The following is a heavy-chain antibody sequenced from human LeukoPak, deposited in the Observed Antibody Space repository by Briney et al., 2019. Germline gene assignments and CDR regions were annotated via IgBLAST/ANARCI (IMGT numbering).Heavy chain of an antibody. J-gene: IGHJ4*02. V-gene: IGHV4-39*01. Sequence: PSETLSLTCTVSGGSISSSNYYWGWIRQPPGKGLEWIGNIYYSESTYYNLSLKSRVTISVDTSKNQFSLKLSSVTAADTAVYYCASTVTNVVSSLDYWGQGTLVTVSS. D-gene: IGHD4-17*01. CDR1: GGSISSSNYY. CDR3: ASTVTNVVSSLDY. CDR2: IYYSEST.